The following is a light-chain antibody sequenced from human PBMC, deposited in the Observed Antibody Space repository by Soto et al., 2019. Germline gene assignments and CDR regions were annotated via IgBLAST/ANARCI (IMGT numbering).Light chain of an antibody. V-gene: IGKV3-15*01. J-gene: IGKJ4*01. CDR2: DTS. CDR1: QSIYEK. Sequence: EIVMTQSPATLSVSPGERVTLFCRASQSIYEKLAWYQQKPGQTPRLVIYDTSTSATGTPGSFSGSGSGTEFTLTISGLQSEDFAVYYCQQYNRWPLTFGGGTKVEIK. CDR3: QQYNRWPLT.